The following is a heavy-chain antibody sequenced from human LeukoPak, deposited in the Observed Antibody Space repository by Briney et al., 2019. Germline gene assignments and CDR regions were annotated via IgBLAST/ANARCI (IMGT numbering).Heavy chain of an antibody. V-gene: IGHV4-59*08. Sequence: SETLSLTCTVSGGSISGYYCSWGRQPPGEGPGWNGYIYYSWSTNYNPSLKRPLTVSIDTSENQSSLKLSSVTAADTAVYYCARKYSSSSRRRAFGIWGQGTMVTVSS. CDR1: GGSISGYY. CDR3: ARKYSSSSRRRAFGI. CDR2: IYYSWST. D-gene: IGHD6-6*01. J-gene: IGHJ3*02.